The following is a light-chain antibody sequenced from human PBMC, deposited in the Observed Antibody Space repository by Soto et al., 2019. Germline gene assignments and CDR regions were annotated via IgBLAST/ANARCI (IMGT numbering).Light chain of an antibody. J-gene: IGLJ3*02. Sequence: QSVLTQPASVSGSPGQSITISCTGTSSDVGGYNYVSWYQQHPGKAPKLMIYEVSNRPSGVSNRFSGSKSGNTASLTISGLQAEDEADYYCSSYTSDTTGVFGGGTKVTVL. CDR2: EVS. CDR1: SSDVGGYNY. V-gene: IGLV2-14*01. CDR3: SSYTSDTTGV.